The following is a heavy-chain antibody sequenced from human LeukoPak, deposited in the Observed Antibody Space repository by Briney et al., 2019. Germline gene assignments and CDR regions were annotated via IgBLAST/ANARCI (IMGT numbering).Heavy chain of an antibody. D-gene: IGHD3-10*01. J-gene: IGHJ5*02. V-gene: IGHV1-69*05. CDR2: IIPIFGTA. CDR1: GGTFSSYA. CDR3: ASQVLWFGEFLNWFDP. Sequence: SVKVSCKASGGTFSSYAISWVRQAPGQGLEWMGRIIPIFGTANYAQKFQGRVTITTDESTSTAYMELSSLRSEDTAVYYCASQVLWFGEFLNWFDPWGQGTLVTVSS.